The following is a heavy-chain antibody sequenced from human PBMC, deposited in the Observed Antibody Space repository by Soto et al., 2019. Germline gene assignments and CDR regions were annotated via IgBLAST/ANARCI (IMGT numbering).Heavy chain of an antibody. CDR3: AKDSWAIFGVPAGEYYAMDV. V-gene: IGHV3-23*01. D-gene: IGHD3-3*01. CDR2: ISGSGGTT. J-gene: IGHJ6*02. CDR1: GFTFENYA. Sequence: GGSLRLCCVAFGFTFENYAMSWVRQAPGKGLEWVSAISGSGGTTYYSDSVKGRFTISRDNSKNTVYLQMNDLRVEDAAEYFCAKDSWAIFGVPAGEYYAMDVWGQGTTVTVSS.